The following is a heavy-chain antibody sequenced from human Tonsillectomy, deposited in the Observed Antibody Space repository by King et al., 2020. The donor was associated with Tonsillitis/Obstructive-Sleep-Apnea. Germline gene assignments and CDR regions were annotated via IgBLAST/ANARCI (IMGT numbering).Heavy chain of an antibody. D-gene: IGHD6-6*01. CDR3: ARASEAFDI. J-gene: IGHJ3*02. CDR2: IDHNGST. CDR1: GGSFSGYY. V-gene: IGHV4-34*01. Sequence: VQLQQWGAGQLKPSETLSLTCAVYGGSFSGYYWSWISQPPGKGLEWIGEIDHNGSTNYNPSLKSRVTISVDTSKNLFSLKLSSVTAADTTMYYCARASEAFDIWGQGTMVTVSS.